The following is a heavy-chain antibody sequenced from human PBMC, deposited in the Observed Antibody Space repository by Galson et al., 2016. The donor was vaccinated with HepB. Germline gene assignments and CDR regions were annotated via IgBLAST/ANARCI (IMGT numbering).Heavy chain of an antibody. CDR2: ISGGSSTI. J-gene: IGHJ4*02. D-gene: IGHD6-19*01. CDR1: GFTFSSSA. CDR3: AKPFLSSGLYYFDY. Sequence: SLRLSCAASGFTFSSSAMNWVRQAPGKGLEWLSHISGGSSTIYYADSVKGRFTVSRDNAKNSLYLQMNSLRDDDTAVYYCAKPFLSSGLYYFDYWGRETLVTVSS. V-gene: IGHV3-48*02.